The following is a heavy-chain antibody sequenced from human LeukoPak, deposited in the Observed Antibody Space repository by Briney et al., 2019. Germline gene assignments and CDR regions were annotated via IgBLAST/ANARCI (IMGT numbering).Heavy chain of an antibody. CDR3: AVFSPGLRWPY. J-gene: IGHJ4*02. V-gene: IGHV1-8*03. D-gene: IGHD4-23*01. CDR2: MNPNSGNT. Sequence: ASVKVSCKASGYTFTSYDINWVRQATGQGLEWMGWMNPNSGNTGYAQKFQGRVTITRNTSISTAYMELSSLRSEDTAVYYCAVFSPGLRWPYWGQGTLVTVSS. CDR1: GYTFTSYD.